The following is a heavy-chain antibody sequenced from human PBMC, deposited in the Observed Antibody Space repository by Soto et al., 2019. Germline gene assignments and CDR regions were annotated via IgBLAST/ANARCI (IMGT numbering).Heavy chain of an antibody. CDR2: ISPKSGGA. CDR3: GRGRSGEIVVFY. V-gene: IGHV1-2*02. Sequence: QVQLVQSGAEVKESGASVKVSCKASGYTFTGYYIHWVRQAPGQGLEWVGEISPKSGGARYAQKFQGRDTMTKDTSITTVYMELSNLSPDDTAVYYCGRGRSGEIVVFYWGQGTLVTVHS. D-gene: IGHD1-26*01. CDR1: GYTFTGYY. J-gene: IGHJ4*02.